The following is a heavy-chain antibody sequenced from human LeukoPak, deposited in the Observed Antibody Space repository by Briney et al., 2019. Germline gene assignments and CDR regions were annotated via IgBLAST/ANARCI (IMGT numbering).Heavy chain of an antibody. CDR3: ARDHRYSSSWPDAFDI. CDR2: IKQDGSEK. V-gene: IGHV3-7*01. D-gene: IGHD6-13*01. CDR1: GFTFSSYW. Sequence: GGSLRLSCASSGFTFSSYWMSWVRQAPGKGLEWVANIKQDGSEKYYVDSVKGRFTISRDNAKNSLYLQMNSLRAEDTAVYYCARDHRYSSSWPDAFDIWGQGTMVTVSS. J-gene: IGHJ3*02.